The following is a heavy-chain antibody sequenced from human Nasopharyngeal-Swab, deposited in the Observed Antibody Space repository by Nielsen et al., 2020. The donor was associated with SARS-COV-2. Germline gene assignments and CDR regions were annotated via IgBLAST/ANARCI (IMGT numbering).Heavy chain of an antibody. D-gene: IGHD5-24*01. CDR1: GGTFSSYA. J-gene: IGHJ3*02. CDR2: ILPIFGTA. Sequence: SVKVSCKASGGTFSSYAISWVRQAPGQGLEWMGGILPIFGTANYAQKFQGRVTITADESTSPAYMELSSLRSEDTAVYYCARDRSRWLQKLTPDAFDIWGQGTMVTVSS. CDR3: ARDRSRWLQKLTPDAFDI. V-gene: IGHV1-69*13.